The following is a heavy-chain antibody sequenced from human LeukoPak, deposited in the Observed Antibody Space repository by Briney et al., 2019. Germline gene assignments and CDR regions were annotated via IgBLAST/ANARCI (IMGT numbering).Heavy chain of an antibody. CDR1: GYTFTSYD. J-gene: IGHJ6*03. CDR2: MNPNSGNT. V-gene: IGHV1-8*01. Sequence: ASVKVSCKASGYTFTSYDINWVRQATGQGLEWMGWMNPNSGNTGYAQKFQGRVTMTRNTSISTAYMELSSLRSEDTAVYYCARGRGGSSSSPKGYYYYMDVWGEGTTVTVSS. CDR3: ARGRGGSSSSPKGYYYYMDV. D-gene: IGHD6-6*01.